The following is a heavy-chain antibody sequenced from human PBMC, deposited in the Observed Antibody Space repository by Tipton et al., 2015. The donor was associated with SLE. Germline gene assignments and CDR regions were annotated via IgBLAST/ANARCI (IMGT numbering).Heavy chain of an antibody. CDR1: GFAFSSYA. CDR3: VGGYQQQLAFDAFDI. Sequence: SLRLSCAASGFAFSSYAMSWVRQAPGKGLEWVSAISGSGGSTFYSDSVKGRFTISRDNSKNTLYLQMSSLRAEDTAVYYCVGGYQQQLAFDAFDIWGQGTMVTVSS. CDR2: ISGSGGST. D-gene: IGHD6-13*01. V-gene: IGHV3-23*01. J-gene: IGHJ3*02.